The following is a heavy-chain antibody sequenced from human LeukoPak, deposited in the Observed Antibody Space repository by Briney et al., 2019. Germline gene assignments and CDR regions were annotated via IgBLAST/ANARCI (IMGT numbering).Heavy chain of an antibody. J-gene: IGHJ5*02. CDR2: INHSGST. D-gene: IGHD3-9*01. CDR1: GFTFSSYS. CDR3: ASPTGNYDILTGELT. V-gene: IGHV4-34*01. Sequence: GSLRLSCAASGFTFSSYSMNWVRQPPGKGLEWIGEINHSGSTNYNPSLKSRVTISLDTSRNQFSLELSSVTAADTAVYYCASPTGNYDILTGELTWGQGTLVTVSS.